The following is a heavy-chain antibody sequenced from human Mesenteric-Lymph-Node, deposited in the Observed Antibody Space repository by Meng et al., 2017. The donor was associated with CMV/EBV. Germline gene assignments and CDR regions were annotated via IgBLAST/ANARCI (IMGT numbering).Heavy chain of an antibody. CDR1: GFTFSIYE. J-gene: IGHJ4*02. D-gene: IGHD5-24*01. CDR3: ARGMTTRGRLDY. V-gene: IGHV3-48*03. Sequence: GGSLRLSCAASGFTFSIYEMNWVRQAPGKGLEWVSCISSSGGIIDYEDSMKGRFTISRDDAKNTLYLQMNSLRAEDTAVYYCARGMTTRGRLDYWGQGTLVTDSS. CDR2: ISSSGGII.